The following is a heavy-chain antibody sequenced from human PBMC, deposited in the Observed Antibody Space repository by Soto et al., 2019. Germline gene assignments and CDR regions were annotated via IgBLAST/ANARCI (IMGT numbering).Heavy chain of an antibody. J-gene: IGHJ6*02. CDR2: INPNSGGT. V-gene: IGHV1-2*02. Sequence: ASVKISCKASGYTFTGYYMHWVQQAPGQGLEWMGWINPNSGGTNYAQKFQGRVTMTRATSISTAYMELSRLRSDDTAVYYCARDYYDSSGYYYYYYGMDVWGQGTTVTVSS. CDR3: ARDYYDSSGYYYYYYGMDV. CDR1: GYTFTGYY. D-gene: IGHD3-22*01.